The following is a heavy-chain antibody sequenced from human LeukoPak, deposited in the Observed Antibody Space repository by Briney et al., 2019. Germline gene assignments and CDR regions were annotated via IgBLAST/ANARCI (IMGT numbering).Heavy chain of an antibody. CDR3: ARDQWAVDGTGEVFDY. D-gene: IGHD6-19*01. J-gene: IGHJ4*02. V-gene: IGHV3-21*01. CDR2: ISSSSSYI. Sequence: GGSLRLSCAASGFTFSSYSMNWVRQAPGKGLEWVSSISSSSSYIYYADSVKGRFTISRDNAKNSLYLQMNSLRAEDTAVYYCARDQWAVDGTGEVFDYRGQGTLVTVSS. CDR1: GFTFSSYS.